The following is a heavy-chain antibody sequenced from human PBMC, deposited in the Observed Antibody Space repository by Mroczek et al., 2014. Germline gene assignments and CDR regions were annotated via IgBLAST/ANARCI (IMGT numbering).Heavy chain of an antibody. J-gene: IGHJ4*02. CDR2: IYYSGST. V-gene: IGHV4-59*01. CDR1: GGSISSYY. D-gene: IGHD6-19*01. CDR3: ARGEVARPSGRFLDY. Sequence: QVQLQESGPGLVKPSETLSLTCTVSGGSISSYYWSWIRQPPGKGLEWIGYIYYSGSTNYNPSLKSRVTISVDTSKNQFSLKLSSVTAADTAVYYCARGEVARPSGRFLDYWGQGTLVTVSS.